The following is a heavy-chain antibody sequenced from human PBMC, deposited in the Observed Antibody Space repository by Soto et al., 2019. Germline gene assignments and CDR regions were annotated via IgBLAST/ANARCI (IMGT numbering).Heavy chain of an antibody. CDR3: ATDRGVYCITSTCYSDS. D-gene: IGHD2-2*01. J-gene: IGHJ4*02. V-gene: IGHV3-23*01. Sequence: EVHLLESGGGLVQPGGSLRLSCAASGFTFNNYAMTWLRQAPGKGLEWVSSISGGGGTTYYVDSVMGRFTISRDNSKNTLFLQLNSLRAEDTAVYYCATDRGVYCITSTCYSDSWGQGTLVTVSS. CDR2: ISGGGGTT. CDR1: GFTFNNYA.